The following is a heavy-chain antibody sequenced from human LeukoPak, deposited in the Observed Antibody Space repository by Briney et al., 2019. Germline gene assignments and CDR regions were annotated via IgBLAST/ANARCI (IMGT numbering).Heavy chain of an antibody. CDR2: IYYSGST. Sequence: PSQTLSLTCTVSGGSISSGSYYWSWIRQHPGKGLEWIGYIYYSGSTYYNPSLKSRVTISLDTSKNQFSLKLSSVTAADTAVYYCAGHHPRNTVDFWGQGTLVTVSS. J-gene: IGHJ4*02. D-gene: IGHD2/OR15-2a*01. V-gene: IGHV4-31*03. CDR1: GGSISSGSYY. CDR3: AGHHPRNTVDF.